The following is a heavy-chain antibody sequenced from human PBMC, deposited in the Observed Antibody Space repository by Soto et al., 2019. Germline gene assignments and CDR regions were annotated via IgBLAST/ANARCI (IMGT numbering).Heavy chain of an antibody. Sequence: QVQLVQSGAEVKKPGASVKVSFEASGYTFTGYNIHWVRQAPGQGLEWMGWIDPSNGRRRFAEKVEDRVRLAVDTSSNTANMDLTSLKPEDTAVYFCWVRINLWDSGPLDNWGRGTLVTVSS. V-gene: IGHV1-2*02. CDR2: IDPSNGRR. J-gene: IGHJ4*01. D-gene: IGHD1-26*01. CDR1: GYTFTGYN. CDR3: WVRINLWDSGPLDN.